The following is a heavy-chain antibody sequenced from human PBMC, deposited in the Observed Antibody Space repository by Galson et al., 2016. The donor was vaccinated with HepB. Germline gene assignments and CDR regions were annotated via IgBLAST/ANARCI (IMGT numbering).Heavy chain of an antibody. J-gene: IGHJ4*02. CDR2: IYWDDDK. Sequence: PALVKPTQTLTLTCTFSGFSLSTPKVGVGWIRQPPGKALEWLALIYWDDDKRYSPSLKSRLTITKDTSKNQVVLTMTNMDPVDTATYYCAHWENWESDYFFDYWGQGTLVTVSS. V-gene: IGHV2-5*02. CDR3: AHWENWESDYFFDY. CDR1: GFSLSTPKVG. D-gene: IGHD7-27*01.